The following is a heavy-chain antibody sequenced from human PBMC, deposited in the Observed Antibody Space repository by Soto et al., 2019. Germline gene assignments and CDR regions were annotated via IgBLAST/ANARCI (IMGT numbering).Heavy chain of an antibody. D-gene: IGHD2-21*02. CDR1: GLSFIDYA. CDR2: IGGRGGNA. Sequence: GGSLRLSCAASGLSFIDYAINWVRQVPGRGLEYVAGIGGRGGNAFYADSMKGRFSISRDNSKNTVYLHMHNLRVDDSAMYYCAKARHSGDFAGSYDSWGQGTLVTVSS. J-gene: IGHJ5*02. V-gene: IGHV3-23*01. CDR3: AKARHSGDFAGSYDS.